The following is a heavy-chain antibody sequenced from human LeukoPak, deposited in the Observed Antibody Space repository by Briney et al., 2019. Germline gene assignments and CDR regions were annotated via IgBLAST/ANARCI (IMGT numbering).Heavy chain of an antibody. CDR1: GFSFSTHW. CDR2: INSDGTTT. D-gene: IGHD3-3*01. CDR3: ARTELTTFGIVPLDI. Sequence: GGSLRLSCAASGFSFSTHWMHWVRQAPGKGLVWFSRINSDGTTTAYADSVKGRFTISRDNAKNTLYLQMDSLRAEDTAVYYCARTELTTFGIVPLDIWGQGTMLSVSS. V-gene: IGHV3-74*01. J-gene: IGHJ3*02.